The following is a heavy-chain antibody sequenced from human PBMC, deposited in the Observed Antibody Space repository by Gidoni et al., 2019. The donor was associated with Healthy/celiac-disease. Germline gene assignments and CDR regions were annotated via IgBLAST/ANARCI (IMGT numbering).Heavy chain of an antibody. CDR3: AKVWSFPYSSSWYGEDY. CDR2: ISGSGGST. V-gene: IGHV3-23*01. CDR1: GFPFSSYA. Sequence: EVQLLESGGGLVQPGGSLRLSCAASGFPFSSYAMSWVRQAPGKGLEWVSAISGSGGSTYYADSVKGRFTISRDNSKNTLYLQMNSLRAEDTAVYYCAKVWSFPYSSSWYGEDYWGQGTLVTVSS. D-gene: IGHD6-13*01. J-gene: IGHJ4*02.